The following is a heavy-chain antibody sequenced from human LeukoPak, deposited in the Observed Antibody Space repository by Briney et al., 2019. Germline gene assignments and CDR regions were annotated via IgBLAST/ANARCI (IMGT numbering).Heavy chain of an antibody. Sequence: GGSLRLSCAASGFTFSSYEMNWVRQAPGKGLEWVSYISSSGSTIYYADSVKGRFTISRDNSKNTLYLQMNSLRAEDTAVYYCAREYSGAAAGTFFDYWGQGTLVTVSS. J-gene: IGHJ4*02. D-gene: IGHD6-13*01. CDR3: AREYSGAAAGTFFDY. CDR2: ISSSGSTI. V-gene: IGHV3-48*03. CDR1: GFTFSSYE.